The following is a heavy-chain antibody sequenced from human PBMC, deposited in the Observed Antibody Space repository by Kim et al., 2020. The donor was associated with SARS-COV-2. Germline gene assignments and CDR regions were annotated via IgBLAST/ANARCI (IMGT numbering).Heavy chain of an antibody. D-gene: IGHD5-18*01. Sequence: GGSLRLSCAASGFTFSSYSMNWVRQAPGKGLEWVSSISSSSSYIYYADSVKGRFTISRDNAKNSLYLQMNSLRAEDTAVYYCARVSLLYSYGAGNWFDPWGQGTLVTVSS. CDR3: ARVSLLYSYGAGNWFDP. CDR2: ISSSSSYI. CDR1: GFTFSSYS. J-gene: IGHJ5*02. V-gene: IGHV3-21*01.